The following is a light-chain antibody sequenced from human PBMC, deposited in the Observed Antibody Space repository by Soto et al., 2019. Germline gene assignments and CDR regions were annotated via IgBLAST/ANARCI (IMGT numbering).Light chain of an antibody. CDR1: SSDVGGYNY. V-gene: IGLV2-14*01. CDR2: EVS. Sequence: QSALTQPASVSGSTGKSITISCTGTSSDVGGYNYVSWYQQHPGKAPKLMIYEVSNRPSGVSNRFSGSKSGNTASLTISGLQAEDEADYYCSSYTSSSTSHVVFGGGTKLTVL. CDR3: SSYTSSSTSHVV. J-gene: IGLJ2*01.